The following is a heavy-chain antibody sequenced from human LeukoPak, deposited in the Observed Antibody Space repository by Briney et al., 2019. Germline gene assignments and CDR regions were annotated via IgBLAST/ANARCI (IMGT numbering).Heavy chain of an antibody. V-gene: IGHV3-49*04. CDR3: TRGGGSYY. J-gene: IGHJ4*02. CDR1: GFTFGDYA. Sequence: GGSLRLSCTASGFTFGDYAMSWVRQAPGKGLEWVGFIRSKAYGGTTEYAASVKGRFTISRDDSKSIAYLQMNSLKTEDTAVYYCTRGGGSYYWGQGTLATVSS. D-gene: IGHD1-26*01. CDR2: IRSKAYGGTT.